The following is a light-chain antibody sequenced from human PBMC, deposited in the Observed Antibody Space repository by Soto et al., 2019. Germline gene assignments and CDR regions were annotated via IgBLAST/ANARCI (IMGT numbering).Light chain of an antibody. CDR2: KDS. J-gene: IGLJ3*02. Sequence: SYELTQPPSVSVSPGQTARITCSGEALPKQYAYWYQQKSGQAPVLVIYKDSERPSGIPERFSGSNSGTTVTLTISAVQAEDEADYYCQSADSSGTWVFGGGTKLTVL. V-gene: IGLV3-25*03. CDR3: QSADSSGTWV. CDR1: ALPKQY.